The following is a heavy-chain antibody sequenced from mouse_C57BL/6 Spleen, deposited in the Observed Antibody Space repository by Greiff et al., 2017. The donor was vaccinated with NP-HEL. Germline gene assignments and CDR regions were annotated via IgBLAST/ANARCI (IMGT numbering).Heavy chain of an antibody. CDR1: GYTFTSYG. Sequence: VKLMESGAELARPGASVKLSCKASGYTFTSYGISWVKQRTGQGLEWIGEIYPRSGNTYYNEKFKGKATLTADKSSSTAYMELRSLTSEDSAVYFCARYYGNYVLYYFDYWGQGTTLTVSS. V-gene: IGHV1-81*01. D-gene: IGHD2-1*01. J-gene: IGHJ2*01. CDR3: ARYYGNYVLYYFDY. CDR2: IYPRSGNT.